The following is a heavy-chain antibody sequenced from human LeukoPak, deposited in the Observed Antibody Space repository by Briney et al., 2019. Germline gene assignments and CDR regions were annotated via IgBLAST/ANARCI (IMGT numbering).Heavy chain of an antibody. CDR2: INPNGGGT. CDR1: GCTFTGYY. V-gene: IGHV1-2*02. D-gene: IGHD1-14*01. J-gene: IGHJ4*02. Sequence: ASVKVSCKATGCTFTGYYIHWVRQAPGQGLEWMGWINPNGGGTNYAQKFQGRVTVTRDTSISTAYMEMSRLRSDDTALYYCAGGITGGDYWGQGTLVTVSS. CDR3: AGGITGGDY.